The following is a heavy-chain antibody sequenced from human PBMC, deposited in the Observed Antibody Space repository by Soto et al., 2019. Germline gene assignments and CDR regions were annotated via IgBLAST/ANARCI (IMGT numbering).Heavy chain of an antibody. J-gene: IGHJ4*02. V-gene: IGHV5-10-1*01. Sequence: PGESLKISCKGSGYSFTYYWIAWVRQMPGKGLEWMGRIDPSDSYTNYSPSFQGHVTISADKSISTAYLQWSSLKASDTAMYYCARQSGYVKNFDYWGQGTLVTVSS. CDR1: GYSFTYYW. CDR2: IDPSDSYT. D-gene: IGHD5-12*01. CDR3: ARQSGYVKNFDY.